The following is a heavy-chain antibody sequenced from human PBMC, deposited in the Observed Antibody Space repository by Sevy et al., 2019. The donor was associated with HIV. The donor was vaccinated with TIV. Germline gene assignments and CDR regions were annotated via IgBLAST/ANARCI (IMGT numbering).Heavy chain of an antibody. J-gene: IGHJ4*02. Sequence: GGSLRLSCTTSGFTFGDYAMNWVRQAPGKGLEWVAFLKSKADGGTVDHAASVKGRFTISRDASKRIAYLQMNDLTTEDTGVYYCTRWKGLQSIFDYWGQGALVTVSS. CDR1: GFTFGDYA. CDR3: TRWKGLQSIFDY. D-gene: IGHD1-1*01. CDR2: LKSKADGGTV. V-gene: IGHV3-49*04.